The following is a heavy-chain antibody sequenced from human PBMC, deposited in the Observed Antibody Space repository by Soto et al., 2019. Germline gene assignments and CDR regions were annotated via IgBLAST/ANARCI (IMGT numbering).Heavy chain of an antibody. CDR1: GDSISSLY. J-gene: IGHJ4*02. V-gene: IGHV4-59*01. D-gene: IGHD2-8*01. Sequence: PSETLSLTCTVSGDSISSLYWSWIRQPPGKGLEWIGYIYYSGSINYNPSLKSRVTISVDPSKNQFSLRLSSVTAADTAVYYCAVSRLTGVYDSWGLGTLVTVSS. CDR3: AVSRLTGVYDS. CDR2: IYYSGSI.